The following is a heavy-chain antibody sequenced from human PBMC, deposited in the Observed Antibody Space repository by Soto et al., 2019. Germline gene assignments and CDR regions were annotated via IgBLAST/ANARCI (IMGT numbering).Heavy chain of an antibody. CDR3: ARGSVVVVAATRYYYYGIDV. CDR2: IYYSGST. J-gene: IGHJ6*02. V-gene: IGHV4-31*03. D-gene: IGHD2-15*01. Sequence: SETLSLTCTVSGGSISSGGYYWSWIRQHPGKGLEWIGYIYYSGSTYYNPSLKSRVTISVDTSKNQFSLKLSSGTAADTAVYYWARGSVVVVAATRYYYYGIDVWGQGTTVTVSS. CDR1: GGSISSGGYY.